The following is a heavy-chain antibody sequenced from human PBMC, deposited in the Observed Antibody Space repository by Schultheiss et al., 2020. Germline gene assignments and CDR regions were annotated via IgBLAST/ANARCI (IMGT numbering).Heavy chain of an antibody. Sequence: SETLSLTCTVSGGSMSDYYWNWIRQTPGKGLEWIGYIHSNGATNYDPSLGSRVTISKDMSKNQFSLRLTSVTAADTAVYYCAGHAGVVAATRWFDPWGQGTLVTVSS. CDR3: AGHAGVVAATRWFDP. V-gene: IGHV4-59*08. D-gene: IGHD2-15*01. CDR2: IHSNGAT. CDR1: GGSMSDYY. J-gene: IGHJ5*02.